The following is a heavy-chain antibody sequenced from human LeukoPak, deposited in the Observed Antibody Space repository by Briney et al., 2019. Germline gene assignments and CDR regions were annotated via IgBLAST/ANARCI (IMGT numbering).Heavy chain of an antibody. Sequence: PGGSLRLSCAASGFTFSNAWMNWVRQAPGKGLEWVGRIKSKTDGGTTDYAAPVKGRFTISRDDSKNTLYLQMNSLKTEDTAAYYCTTTVYDFWSGYHYYYYGMDVWGQGTTVTVSS. V-gene: IGHV3-15*07. J-gene: IGHJ6*02. CDR2: IKSKTDGGTT. CDR1: GFTFSNAW. CDR3: TTTVYDFWSGYHYYYYGMDV. D-gene: IGHD3-3*01.